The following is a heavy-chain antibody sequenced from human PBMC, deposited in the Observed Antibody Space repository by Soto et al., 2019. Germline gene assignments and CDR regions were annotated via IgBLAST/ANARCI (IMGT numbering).Heavy chain of an antibody. CDR3: ARGTDLWGSNARFDP. D-gene: IGHD3-16*01. CDR2: INPNSGDT. CDR1: GYAFTAYY. Sequence: ASVKVSCKASGYAFTAYYMHWVRQAPGQGLEWMGWINPNSGDTKYAQKFQGWVTMTRDTSITTAYMDLSRLTSDDTAVYYCARGTDLWGSNARFDPWGQGTLVTVSS. J-gene: IGHJ5*02. V-gene: IGHV1-2*04.